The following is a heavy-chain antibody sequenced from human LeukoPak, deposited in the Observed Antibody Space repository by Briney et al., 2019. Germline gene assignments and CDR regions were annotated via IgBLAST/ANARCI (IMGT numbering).Heavy chain of an antibody. CDR3: ARGQGSYSSSWYGGYYYYGMDV. D-gene: IGHD6-13*01. CDR1: GGSISSSNW. V-gene: IGHV4-4*02. J-gene: IGHJ6*02. CDR2: IYHSGST. Sequence: ASETLSLTCAVSGGSISSSNWWSWVRQPPGKGLEWIGEIYHSGSTNYNPSLKSRVTISVDTSKNQFSLKLSSVTAADTAVYYCARGQGSYSSSWYGGYYYYGMDVWGQGTTVTVSS.